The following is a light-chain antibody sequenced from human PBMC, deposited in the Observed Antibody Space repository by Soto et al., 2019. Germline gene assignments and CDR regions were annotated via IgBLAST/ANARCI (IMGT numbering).Light chain of an antibody. CDR1: QTITSY. J-gene: IGKJ2*01. Sequence: DIPMTQSPSSLSASVGDRVTITCRASQTITSYLNWYQQKPGEAPKLLIYAASSLQSGVPVRFSGGGSGTDYTLTISSLQPEDFATYYCQQRRTFGQGTKLEIK. V-gene: IGKV1-39*01. CDR2: AAS. CDR3: QQRRT.